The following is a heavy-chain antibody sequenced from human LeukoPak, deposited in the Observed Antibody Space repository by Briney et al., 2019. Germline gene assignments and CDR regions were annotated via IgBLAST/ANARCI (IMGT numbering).Heavy chain of an antibody. J-gene: IGHJ6*03. D-gene: IGHD3-16*02. CDR3: ARDHLSAYYMDV. CDR2: INHSGST. V-gene: IGHV4-34*01. Sequence: KPSETLSLTCAVYGGSFSGYYWSWIRQPPGKGLEWIGEINHSGSTNYNPSLKSRVTISVDTSKNQFSLKLSSVTAADTAVYYCARDHLSAYYMDVWGKGTTVTVSS. CDR1: GGSFSGYY.